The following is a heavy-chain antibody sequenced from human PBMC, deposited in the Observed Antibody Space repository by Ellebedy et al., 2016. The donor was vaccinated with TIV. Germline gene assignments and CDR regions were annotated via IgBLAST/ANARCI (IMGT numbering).Heavy chain of an antibody. CDR1: GYTFTSYY. J-gene: IGHJ6*02. V-gene: IGHV1-46*01. Sequence: AASVMVSCKASGYTFTSYYMHWVRQAPGQGLEWMGIINPSGGSTSYAKKFQGRVTMTRDTSTSTVYMELSSLRSEDTAVYYCARDMMVRGVTLYGMDVWGQGTTVTVSS. CDR2: INPSGGST. D-gene: IGHD3-10*01. CDR3: ARDMMVRGVTLYGMDV.